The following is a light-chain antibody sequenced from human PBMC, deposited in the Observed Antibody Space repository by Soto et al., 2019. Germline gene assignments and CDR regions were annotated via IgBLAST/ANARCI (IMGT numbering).Light chain of an antibody. CDR2: DAS. CDR1: QNINNY. CDR3: QQYENLPT. J-gene: IGKJ5*01. Sequence: DIQMTQSPSSLSASVGDRVTITFQTSQNINNYLNLYQQKPGRAPNLLIYDASNLEAGVPSRFRGSGSGIDFTFAIIRLQPEDIASCYFQQYENLPTFGQGTRLEIK. V-gene: IGKV1-33*01.